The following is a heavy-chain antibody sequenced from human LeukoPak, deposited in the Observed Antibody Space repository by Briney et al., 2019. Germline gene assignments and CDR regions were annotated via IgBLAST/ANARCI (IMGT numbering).Heavy chain of an antibody. V-gene: IGHV3-23*01. CDR3: AKSWGTMVRGVIILDAFDI. J-gene: IGHJ3*02. CDR2: ISGSDGST. Sequence: PGGSLRLSCAASGFSFSTYGMTWVRQAPGKGLEWVSGISGSDGSTYYADSVKGRFIISRDNSKNTLYLQMNSLRAEDTAVYYCAKSWGTMVRGVIILDAFDIWGQGTMVTVSS. CDR1: GFSFSTYG. D-gene: IGHD3-10*01.